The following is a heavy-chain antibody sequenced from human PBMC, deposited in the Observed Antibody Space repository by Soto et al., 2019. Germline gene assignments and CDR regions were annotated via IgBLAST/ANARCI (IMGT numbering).Heavy chain of an antibody. CDR1: GGSVSGYY. V-gene: IGHV4-34*01. D-gene: IGHD3-10*01. Sequence: PSGTLSLTCAVYGGSVSGYYWGWIRKPPGKGLEWIGEINHSGSTNYNPSHKSPVTIPLDTSKNQFSLKLSSVPAADTALHYCARVGPEHHGVQVPPGMVVWAQGTSDTVS. J-gene: IGHJ6*02. CDR3: ARVGPEHHGVQVPPGMVV. CDR2: INHSGST.